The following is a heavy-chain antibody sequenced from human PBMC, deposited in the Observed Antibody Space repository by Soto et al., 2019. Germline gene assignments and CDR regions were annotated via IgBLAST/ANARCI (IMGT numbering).Heavy chain of an antibody. Sequence: GGSLRLSCAASGFTFSSYAMSWVRQAPGKGLEWVSAISGSGGSTYYADSVKGRFTISRDNSKNTLYLQMNSLRAEDTAVYYCAKLDDSSGYYIGTKYYFDYWGQGTLVTVSS. J-gene: IGHJ4*02. CDR2: ISGSGGST. V-gene: IGHV3-23*01. D-gene: IGHD3-22*01. CDR3: AKLDDSSGYYIGTKYYFDY. CDR1: GFTFSSYA.